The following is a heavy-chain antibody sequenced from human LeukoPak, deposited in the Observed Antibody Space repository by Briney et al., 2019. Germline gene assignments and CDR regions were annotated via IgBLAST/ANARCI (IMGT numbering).Heavy chain of an antibody. D-gene: IGHD2-21*02. V-gene: IGHV4-59*11. J-gene: IGHJ4*02. CDR3: ARESCDDCPQTT. Sequence: RSMTLTLSCTVTGRSISNHHWRWIRQPSGKALEWIGYISYSGSTNYNPSLKSRVTISLDTSRNQFSLKVTSVTAADTAVYYCARESCDDCPQTTWGQGTLVTVSS. CDR1: GRSISNHH. CDR2: ISYSGST.